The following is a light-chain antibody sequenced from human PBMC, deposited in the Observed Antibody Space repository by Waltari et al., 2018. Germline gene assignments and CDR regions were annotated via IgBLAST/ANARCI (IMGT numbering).Light chain of an antibody. CDR3: QQYNSYST. V-gene: IGKV1-5*01. CDR1: QSISSW. CDR2: DAS. Sequence: DIQLTQSPSTLPAVVGDRVTITCRASQSISSWLAWYQQKPGKAPKLLIYDASSWESGVPSRFSGSGSGTEFTLTISSLQPDDFATYYCQQYNSYSTFGQGTKVEIK. J-gene: IGKJ1*01.